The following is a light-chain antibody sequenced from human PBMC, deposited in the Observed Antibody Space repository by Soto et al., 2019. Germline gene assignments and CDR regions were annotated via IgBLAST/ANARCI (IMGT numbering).Light chain of an antibody. Sequence: EIVLTQSPGTLSLSPVERATLSCTPSQTVTRSYLTWYQHKPGQAPRLLISGISRRAPGIPARFSGDGSGTDLTIPISRLEPEDYAVYYCHQYDGSPITFGQGTRLEIK. CDR1: QTVTRSY. CDR2: GIS. V-gene: IGKV3-20*01. J-gene: IGKJ5*01. CDR3: HQYDGSPIT.